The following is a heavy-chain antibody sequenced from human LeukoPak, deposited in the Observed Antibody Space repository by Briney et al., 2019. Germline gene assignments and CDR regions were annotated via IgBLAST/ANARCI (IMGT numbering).Heavy chain of an antibody. J-gene: IGHJ5*02. D-gene: IGHD2-2*01. CDR1: GVSISSYY. V-gene: IGHV4-59*01. CDR3: ARADCSSTSCYWFDP. CDR2: IYYSGST. Sequence: SETLSLTCTVSGVSISSYYWSWIRQPPGKGLEWIGYIYYSGSTNYNPSLKSRDTISVDTSKNQFSLKLSSVTAADTAVYYCARADCSSTSCYWFDPWGQGTLVTVSS.